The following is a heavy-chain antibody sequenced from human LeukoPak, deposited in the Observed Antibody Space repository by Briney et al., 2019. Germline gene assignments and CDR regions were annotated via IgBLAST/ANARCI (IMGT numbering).Heavy chain of an antibody. CDR3: ARVEFLSDAFDI. CDR1: GFTFSNYY. Sequence: GGSLRLSCAASGFTFSNYYMSWVRQAPGKGLEWVANIKQDGSEKYYVYSVKGPITISISNAKNSMYLQMNRLKAKDTYIYECARVEFLSDAFDIWGQGTMVTVSS. CDR2: IKQDGSEK. D-gene: IGHD3-10*01. J-gene: IGHJ3*02. V-gene: IGHV3-7*01.